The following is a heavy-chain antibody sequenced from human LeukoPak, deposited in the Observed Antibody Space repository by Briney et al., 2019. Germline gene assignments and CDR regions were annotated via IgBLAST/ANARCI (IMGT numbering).Heavy chain of an antibody. CDR1: GGTFSSYA. V-gene: IGHV1-69*13. D-gene: IGHD3-22*01. J-gene: IGHJ4*02. Sequence: SVKVSCKASGGTFSSYAISWVRQAPGQGLEWMGGIIPIFGTANYAQKFQGRVTITADESTSTAYMELSSLRSEDTAVYYCARDLQDYYDSSGYPFDYWGQGTLVTVSS. CDR3: ARDLQDYYDSSGYPFDY. CDR2: IIPIFGTA.